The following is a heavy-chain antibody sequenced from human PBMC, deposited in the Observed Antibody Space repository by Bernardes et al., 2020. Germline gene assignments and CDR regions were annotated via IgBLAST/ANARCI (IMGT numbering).Heavy chain of an antibody. CDR1: GFTFSSYW. J-gene: IGHJ4*02. CDR3: AREGGYCSSTSCYRGGPREVDY. D-gene: IGHD2-2*01. V-gene: IGHV3-7*04. CDR2: IKQDGSEK. Sequence: VGSLILSCAASGFTFSSYWMSWVRQAPGKGLEWVANIKQDGSEKYYVDSVKGRFTISRDNAKNSLYLQMNSLRAEDTAVYYCAREGGYCSSTSCYRGGPREVDYWGQGTLVTVSS.